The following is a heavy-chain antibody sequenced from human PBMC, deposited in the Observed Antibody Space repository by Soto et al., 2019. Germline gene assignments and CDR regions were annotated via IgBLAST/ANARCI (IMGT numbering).Heavy chain of an antibody. CDR1: GYSFTSYW. V-gene: IGHV5-10-1*01. CDR2: IDPSDSYT. D-gene: IGHD2-15*01. CDR3: ARHNLYCSGGSCYSDLLGMDV. Sequence: PGESLKISCKGSGYSFTSYWISWVRQMPGKGLEWMGRIDPSDSYTNYSPSFQGHVTISADKSISTAYLQWSSLKASDTAMYYCARHNLYCSGGSCYSDLLGMDVWGQGTTVTVSS. J-gene: IGHJ6*02.